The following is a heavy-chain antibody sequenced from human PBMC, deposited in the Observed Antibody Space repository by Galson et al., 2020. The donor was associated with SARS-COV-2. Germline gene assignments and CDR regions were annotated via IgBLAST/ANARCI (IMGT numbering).Heavy chain of an antibody. CDR2: IIPMLGSP. V-gene: IGHV1-69*13. J-gene: IGHJ6*02. Sequence: SVKVSCKASGGPFSRYAITWVRQAPGQGLEWMGGIIPMLGSPNLAQKFQGRVAITADESTTTAYMEMYSLTSEDSAVYYCAREAAPGDYSYGMDVWGQGTTVTVSS. CDR1: GGPFSRYA. D-gene: IGHD6-25*01. CDR3: AREAAPGDYSYGMDV.